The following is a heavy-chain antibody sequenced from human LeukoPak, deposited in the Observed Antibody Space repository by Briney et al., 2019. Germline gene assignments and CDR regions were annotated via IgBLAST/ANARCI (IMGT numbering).Heavy chain of an antibody. CDR2: IYHSGST. J-gene: IGHJ4*02. V-gene: IGHV4-38-2*01. CDR1: GNSISSGYY. CDR3: VGQHDSKGYYDY. Sequence: RPSETLSLTCAVAGNSISSGYYWGWIRQPPGKGLEWIGSIYHSGSTYYNPSLKSRVTISGDTSRNRFSLKLSSVPAADTAVYYCVGQHDSKGYYDYWGQGTLVTVSS. D-gene: IGHD3-22*01.